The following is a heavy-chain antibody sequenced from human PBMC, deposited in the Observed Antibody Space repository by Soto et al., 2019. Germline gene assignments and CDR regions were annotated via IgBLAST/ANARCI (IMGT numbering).Heavy chain of an antibody. V-gene: IGHV4-30-4*01. CDR3: AGYDSTWLGAFDI. Sequence: QVQLQESGPGLVKPPQTLSLTCTVSGGSINRGDSFWTWVRQPPGTCLEWIGYAYYSGTTYYNPSVKSRTAISLDVSENRCSRSRTSITSADRALYFCAGYDSTWLGAFDIWGPETMVTVSS. CDR2: AYYSGTT. D-gene: IGHD6-13*01. J-gene: IGHJ3*02. CDR1: GGSINRGDSF.